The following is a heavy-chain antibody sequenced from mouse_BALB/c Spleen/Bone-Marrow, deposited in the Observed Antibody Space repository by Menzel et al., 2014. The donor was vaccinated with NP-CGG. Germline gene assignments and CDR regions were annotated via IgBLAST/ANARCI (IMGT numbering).Heavy chain of an antibody. CDR3: ARDVGYGNYFVY. CDR1: GFTFSDFY. V-gene: IGHV7-1*02. J-gene: IGHJ3*01. CDR2: SRNKAKYYTT. D-gene: IGHD2-10*02. Sequence: DVMLVESGGGLVQPGDSLRLSCATSGFTFSDFYMEWVRQPPGKRLEWIAASRNKAKYYTTEYSASVKGRFIVPGDTSQSVLYLQMNALRAEDTAIYYCARDVGYGNYFVYWGQGTLVTVSA.